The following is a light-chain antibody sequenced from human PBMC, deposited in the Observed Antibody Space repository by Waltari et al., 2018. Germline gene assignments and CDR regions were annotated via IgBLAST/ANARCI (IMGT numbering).Light chain of an antibody. CDR1: QSVSRT. J-gene: IGKJ1*01. CDR2: AAS. CDR3: QHYVRLPAT. V-gene: IGKV3-20*01. Sequence: EIVLTQSPGTLSLAPGERATLSCRASQSVSRTLPWYQKKPGQAPSLRIYAASTRATGIPDRFSGSGYGTDFSLTISRLEPEDFAVYYCQHYVRLPATFGQGTKVEIK.